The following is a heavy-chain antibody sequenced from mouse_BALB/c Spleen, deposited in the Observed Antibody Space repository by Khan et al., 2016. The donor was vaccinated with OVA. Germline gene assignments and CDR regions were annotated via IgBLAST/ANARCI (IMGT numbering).Heavy chain of an antibody. Sequence: QIQLVQSGPDLKKPGETVKISCKASGYTLRDYGMNWVKQAPRKGLKWMGWINTYTGESTYADDFKGRFAFSLETSASTAYLQIINLKNEDTATYFCTRSQGNYLFAYWGQGTLVTVS. J-gene: IGHJ3*01. V-gene: IGHV9-3-1*01. CDR3: TRSQGNYLFAY. CDR2: INTYTGES. D-gene: IGHD2-1*01. CDR1: GYTLRDYG.